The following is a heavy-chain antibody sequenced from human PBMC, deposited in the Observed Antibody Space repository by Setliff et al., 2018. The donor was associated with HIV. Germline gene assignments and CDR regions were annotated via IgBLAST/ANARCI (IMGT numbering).Heavy chain of an antibody. J-gene: IGHJ5*02. D-gene: IGHD7-27*01. CDR3: ARCRLNGGFNL. CDR1: DDSIRSNSYY. Sequence: SETLSLTCSVSDDSIRSNSYYWGWIRQPPGKGLEWIGSVYYSGSTYYNPSLESRVTISADMSKNQFSLKLSSVTAADTAVYYCARCRLNGGFNLWGQGTLVTVSS. V-gene: IGHV4-39*01. CDR2: VYYSGST.